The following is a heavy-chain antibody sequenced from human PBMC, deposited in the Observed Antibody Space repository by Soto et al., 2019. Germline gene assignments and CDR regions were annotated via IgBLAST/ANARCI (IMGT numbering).Heavy chain of an antibody. CDR2: MIPIFGTA. CDR1: RGTFSRYA. D-gene: IGHD5-18*01. J-gene: IGHJ6*02. V-gene: IGHV1-69*13. CDR3: ARKDESGYRSTYYYYYGMDV. Sequence: SVPVSCKPSRGTFSRYAISWVRQPPGHGVEWRGGMIPIFGTANYAQKFQGRVTITADESTSTAYMELSSLRSEDTAVYYCARKDESGYRSTYYYYYGMDVWGQGTTVTVSS.